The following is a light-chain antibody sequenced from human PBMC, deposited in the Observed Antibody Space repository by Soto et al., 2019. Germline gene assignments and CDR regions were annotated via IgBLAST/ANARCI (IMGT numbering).Light chain of an antibody. Sequence: EIVLTQSPGTLSLSPGERATLSCRASQSVNSNFLAWYQQKHGQAPRLLIYCASTRAAGVPVRFSGSGSGTDFTLTTTRLDSKDFAMYYCQQYGRSPLMYTFGHGTKVWVK. CDR3: QQYGRSPLMYT. J-gene: IGKJ2*01. CDR2: CAS. V-gene: IGKV3-20*01. CDR1: QSVNSNF.